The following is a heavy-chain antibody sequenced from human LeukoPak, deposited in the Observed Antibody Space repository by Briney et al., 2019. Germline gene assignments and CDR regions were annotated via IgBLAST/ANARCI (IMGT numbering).Heavy chain of an antibody. CDR1: GGSISNFY. Sequence: SETLSLTCTVSGGSISNFYWSWVRQPPGKGLEWLGYISYSGSPNYNPSLKSRVTISVDTSKNQFSLKLNSVTAADTAVYYCARAGGWRTAALDLDYWGQGTLVTVSS. J-gene: IGHJ4*02. CDR3: ARAGGWRTAALDLDY. CDR2: ISYSGSP. D-gene: IGHD6-13*01. V-gene: IGHV4-59*01.